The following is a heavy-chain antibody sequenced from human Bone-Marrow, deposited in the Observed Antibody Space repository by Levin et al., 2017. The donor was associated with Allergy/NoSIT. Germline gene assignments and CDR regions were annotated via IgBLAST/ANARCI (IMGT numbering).Heavy chain of an antibody. CDR3: ARTMAVAATPWFDP. CDR1: GGSISSGSYY. D-gene: IGHD2-15*01. Sequence: SETLSLTCTVSGGSISSGSYYWSWIRQPAGKGLEWIGHIYTSGSTYYNPSFKSRVTISLDTSKNQFSLELSSVTAADTAVYYCARTMAVAATPWFDPWGQGTLVTVSS. J-gene: IGHJ5*02. CDR2: IYTSGST. V-gene: IGHV4-61*09.